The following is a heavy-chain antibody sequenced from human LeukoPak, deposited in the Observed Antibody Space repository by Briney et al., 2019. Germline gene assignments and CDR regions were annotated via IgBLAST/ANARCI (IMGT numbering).Heavy chain of an antibody. Sequence: SQTLSLTCAISGDSVSSNSDAWNWIRQSPSRGLEWLGRTYYRSKWYNDYAVSVKSRITINPDTSKNQFSLQLNSVTPEDTAVYYCARVMSRQGSGGDSPWDVWGKGTTVTVSS. V-gene: IGHV6-1*01. J-gene: IGHJ6*04. CDR3: ARVMSRQGSGGDSPWDV. CDR1: GDSVSSNSDA. CDR2: TYYRSKWYN. D-gene: IGHD2-21*02.